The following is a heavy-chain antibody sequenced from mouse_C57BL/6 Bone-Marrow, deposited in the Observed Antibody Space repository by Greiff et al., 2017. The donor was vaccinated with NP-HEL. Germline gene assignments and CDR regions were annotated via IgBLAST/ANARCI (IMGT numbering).Heavy chain of an antibody. Sequence: QVQLQQPGAELVKPGASVKVSCKASGYTFTSYWMHWVKQRPGQGLEWIGRIHPSDSDTNYNQKFKGKATLTVDKSSSTAYMQLSSLTSEDSAVDYWAIGWVLGQGVAYWGQGTLVTVSA. V-gene: IGHV1-74*01. CDR2: IHPSDSDT. CDR1: GYTFTSYW. D-gene: IGHD2-3*01. J-gene: IGHJ3*01. CDR3: AIGWVLGQGVAY.